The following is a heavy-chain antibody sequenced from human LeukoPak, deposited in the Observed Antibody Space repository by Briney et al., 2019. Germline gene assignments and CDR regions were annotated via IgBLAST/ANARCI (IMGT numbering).Heavy chain of an antibody. CDR1: GGSISSYY. CDR3: ATQLGGSRRIDY. V-gene: IGHV4-59*04. D-gene: IGHD2-15*01. Sequence: SETLSLTCTVSGGSISSYYWSWIRQPPGKGLEWIGYIYYSGSTNYSPSLKSRVTISVDTSKNEFSLKLSSVTAADTAVYYCATQLGGSRRIDYWGQGALVTVSS. CDR2: IYYSGST. J-gene: IGHJ4*02.